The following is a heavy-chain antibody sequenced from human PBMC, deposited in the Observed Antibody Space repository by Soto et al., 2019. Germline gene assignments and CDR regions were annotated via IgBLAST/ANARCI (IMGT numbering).Heavy chain of an antibody. J-gene: IGHJ4*02. CDR3: AKPRGGTYPTHYFDY. Sequence: GGSLRLSCAASGFSFSTYVMHWVRQAPGKGLEWVAFISNDGSNKYYADSMKGRFTISRDNSKNTLYLQMNSLRAEDSAMYYCAKPRGGTYPTHYFDYWGQGALVTVSS. CDR1: GFSFSTYV. D-gene: IGHD1-26*01. V-gene: IGHV3-30*18. CDR2: ISNDGSNK.